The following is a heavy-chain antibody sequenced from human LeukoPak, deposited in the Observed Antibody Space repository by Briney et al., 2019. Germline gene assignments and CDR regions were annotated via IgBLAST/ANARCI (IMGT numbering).Heavy chain of an antibody. CDR2: INTHTGYP. CDR3: ARSIGAAGYMDV. J-gene: IGHJ6*03. D-gene: IGHD6-13*01. V-gene: IGHV7-4-1*02. CDR1: GYTFISYS. Sequence: ASVKVSCKASGYTFISYSMNCVRQAPGQGLEWMGRINTHTGYPTYAQGFTGRFVFSLDTSVSTAQLQISSLKAEDTAVYYCARSIGAAGYMDVWGKGTTVTVSS.